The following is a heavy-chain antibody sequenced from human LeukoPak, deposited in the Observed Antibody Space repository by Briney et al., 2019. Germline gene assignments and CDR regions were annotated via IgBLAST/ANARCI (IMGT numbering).Heavy chain of an antibody. D-gene: IGHD3-3*01. CDR1: GGSISSYY. J-gene: IGHJ6*03. V-gene: IGHV4-4*07. CDR3: ARSFLGSGNYYNYMDV. CDR2: IYTSGST. Sequence: SETLSLTCTVSGGSISSYYWSWIRQPAGKGLEWIGRIYTSGSTNYNPSLKSRVTMSVDTSKNQFSLKLSSVTAADTAVYYCARSFLGSGNYYNYMDVWGKGTTVTISS.